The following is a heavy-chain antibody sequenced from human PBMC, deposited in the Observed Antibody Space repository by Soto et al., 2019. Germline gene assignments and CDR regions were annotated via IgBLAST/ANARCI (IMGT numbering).Heavy chain of an antibody. CDR2: IWYDGSNK. CDR1: GFTFSSYG. CDR3: AREGIAAARLAFDI. V-gene: IGHV3-33*01. D-gene: IGHD6-13*01. Sequence: QVQLVESGGGVVQPGRSLRLSCAASGFTFSSYGMHWVRQAPGKGLEWVAVIWYDGSNKYYADSVKGRFTISRDNSKNTLYLQMNSLRAEDTAVYYCAREGIAAARLAFDIWGQGTMVTVSS. J-gene: IGHJ3*02.